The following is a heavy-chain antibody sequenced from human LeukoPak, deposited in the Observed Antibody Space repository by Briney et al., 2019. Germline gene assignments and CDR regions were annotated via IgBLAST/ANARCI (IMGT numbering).Heavy chain of an antibody. CDR2: ISYSGST. CDR1: GGPISSSSYY. Sequence: PSETLSLTCAVSGGPISSSSYYWAWIRQPPGKGLEWIGSISYSGSTFYNPSLKSRVTISVDTSKNQFSLRLSSVTAADTAVYYCARPSHYGDYVYWYFDPWGRGTLVTVSS. V-gene: IGHV4-39*01. J-gene: IGHJ2*01. CDR3: ARPSHYGDYVYWYFDP. D-gene: IGHD4-17*01.